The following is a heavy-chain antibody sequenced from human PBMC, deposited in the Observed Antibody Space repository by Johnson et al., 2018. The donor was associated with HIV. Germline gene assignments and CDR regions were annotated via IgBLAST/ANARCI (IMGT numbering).Heavy chain of an antibody. CDR1: GFTFDDYG. CDR2: INWNGGST. D-gene: IGHD2-2*01. V-gene: IGHV3-20*04. J-gene: IGHJ3*02. CDR3: ASDPVPAAIRAFDI. Sequence: VQLVESGGGVVRPGGSLRLSCAAPGFTFDDYGMSWVRQAPGKGLEWVSGINWNGGSTGYADSVKGRFTISRDNAKNSLYLQMNSLRAEDTAVYYCASDPVPAAIRAFDIWGQGTMVTVSS.